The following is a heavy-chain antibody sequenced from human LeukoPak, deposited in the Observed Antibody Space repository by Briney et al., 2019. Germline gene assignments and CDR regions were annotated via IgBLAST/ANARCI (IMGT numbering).Heavy chain of an antibody. CDR1: GGSISSYF. V-gene: IGHV4-59*01. Sequence: PSETLSLTCTVSGGSISSYFWSWIRQSPGKGLEWIGLMYHSGSTNHNPSLKSRVIMSQDTSTNQFSLQVNSVTAADSAVYYCARSFRGYSQGYYYYAMDVWGQGTTVTVFS. J-gene: IGHJ6*02. CDR3: ARSFRGYSQGYYYYAMDV. CDR2: MYHSGST. D-gene: IGHD5-18*01.